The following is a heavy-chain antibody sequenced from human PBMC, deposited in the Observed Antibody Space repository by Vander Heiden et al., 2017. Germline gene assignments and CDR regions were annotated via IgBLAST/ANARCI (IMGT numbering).Heavy chain of an antibody. J-gene: IGHJ4*02. CDR3: ARDPSLVGPTKFDH. Sequence: QVQLVQSGAEVKKPGASVKVSCKASGYTFIINGISWVRQAPGQGLEWMGWISAYNGDTNYAQKLQGRVTMTTDRSTSTAYMELRSLTSDDTAVYYCARDPSLVGPTKFDHWGQGSLVTVSS. V-gene: IGHV1-18*04. CDR1: GYTFIING. D-gene: IGHD1-26*01. CDR2: ISAYNGDT.